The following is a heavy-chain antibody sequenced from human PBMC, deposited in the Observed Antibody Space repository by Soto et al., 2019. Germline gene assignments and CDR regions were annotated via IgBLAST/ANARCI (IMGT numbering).Heavy chain of an antibody. J-gene: IGHJ3*02. CDR3: ARDHMYYYDSSGYYNYAFDI. V-gene: IGHV3-21*01. D-gene: IGHD3-22*01. CDR1: GFTFSSYA. CDR2: ISSSSSYI. Sequence: GGSLRLSCAASGFTFSSYAMHWVRQAPGKGLEWVSSISSSSSYIYYADSVKGRFTISRDNAKNSLYLQMNSLRAEDTAVYYCARDHMYYYDSSGYYNYAFDIWGQGTMVTVSS.